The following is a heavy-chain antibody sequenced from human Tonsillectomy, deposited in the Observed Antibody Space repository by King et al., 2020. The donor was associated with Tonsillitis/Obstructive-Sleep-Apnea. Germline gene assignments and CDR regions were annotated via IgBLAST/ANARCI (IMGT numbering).Heavy chain of an antibody. J-gene: IGHJ4*02. CDR3: AKDPYDGVDY. Sequence: VQLVESGGGLVQPGGSLRLSCAASRFTFSSYAMSWVRQAPGKGLEWVSAIGGGGGSTYYADSVEGRFTISRDNSKNTLFLQMNSLRAEDTAVYYCAKDPYDGVDYWGQGTLVTVSS. CDR1: RFTFSSYA. CDR2: IGGGGGST. V-gene: IGHV3-23*04. D-gene: IGHD1-1*01.